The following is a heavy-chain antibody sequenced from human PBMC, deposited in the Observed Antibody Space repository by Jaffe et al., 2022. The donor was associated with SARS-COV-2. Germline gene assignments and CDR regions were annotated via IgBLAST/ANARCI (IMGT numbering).Heavy chain of an antibody. CDR2: INPSGGST. Sequence: QVQLVQSGAEVKKPGASVKVSCKASGYTFTSYYMHWVRQAPGQGLEWMGIINPSGGSTSYAQKFQGRVTMTRDTSTSTVYMELSSLRSEDTAVYYCARAPYYYDSSGYCDYWGQGTLVTVSS. CDR3: ARAPYYYDSSGYCDY. J-gene: IGHJ4*02. D-gene: IGHD3-22*01. CDR1: GYTFTSYY. V-gene: IGHV1-46*01.